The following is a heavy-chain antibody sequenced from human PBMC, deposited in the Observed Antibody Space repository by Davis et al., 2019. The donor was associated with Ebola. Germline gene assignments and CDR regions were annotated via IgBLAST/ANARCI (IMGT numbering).Heavy chain of an antibody. Sequence: PSETLSLTCTVSGGSISSYYWSWIRQPPGKGLEWIGYIYYSGSTNYNPSLKSRVTISVDTSKNQFSLKLSSVTAADTAVYYCARGPIYCSSTSCYTRYFDLWGRGTLVTVSS. D-gene: IGHD2-2*02. CDR2: IYYSGST. CDR1: GGSISSYY. CDR3: ARGPIYCSSTSCYTRYFDL. V-gene: IGHV4-59*01. J-gene: IGHJ2*01.